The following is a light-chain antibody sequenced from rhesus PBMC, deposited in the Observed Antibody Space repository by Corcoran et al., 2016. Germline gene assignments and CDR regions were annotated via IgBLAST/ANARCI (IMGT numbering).Light chain of an antibody. CDR3: QNGYGTPYS. J-gene: IGKJ2*01. V-gene: IGKV1S15*01. CDR1: QGISNN. CDR2: YES. Sequence: DIQMTQSPSSLSASVGDTVTITCRASQGISNNLAWYQQKPGKFPKLLIYYESPLQRGVPSSVSGRGSGTDFTLTISSLQPEDFATYYGQNGYGTPYSVGQGTKVEIK.